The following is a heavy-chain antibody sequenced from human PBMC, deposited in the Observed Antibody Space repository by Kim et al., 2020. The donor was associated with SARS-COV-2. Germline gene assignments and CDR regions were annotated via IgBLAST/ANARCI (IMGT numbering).Heavy chain of an antibody. D-gene: IGHD3-16*01. CDR1: GGSISSGGYY. Sequence: SETLSLTCTVSGGSISSGGYYWSWIRQHPGKGLEWIGYIYYSGSTYYNPSLKSRVTISVDTSKNQFSLKLSSVTAADTAVYYCARDPSNYDYIWGSQSAKDDAFDIWGQGTMVTVSS. CDR2: IYYSGST. V-gene: IGHV4-31*03. J-gene: IGHJ3*02. CDR3: ARDPSNYDYIWGSQSAKDDAFDI.